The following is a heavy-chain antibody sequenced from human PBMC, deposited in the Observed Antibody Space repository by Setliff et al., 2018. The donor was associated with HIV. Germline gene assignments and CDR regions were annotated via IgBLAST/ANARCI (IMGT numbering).Heavy chain of an antibody. J-gene: IGHJ1*01. CDR2: IYYSGNT. Sequence: SETLSLTCTVSGGSIKSSSYYWGWIRQPPGKGLEWIGSIYYSGNTYYNPSLKSRVTISTDTSRNQFSLRLSSVTAADTAIYYCARVSTSSWYVTTQRTKEYFHHWGQGTLVTVSS. CDR1: GGSIKSSSYY. D-gene: IGHD6-13*01. CDR3: ARVSTSSWYVTTQRTKEYFHH. V-gene: IGHV4-39*07.